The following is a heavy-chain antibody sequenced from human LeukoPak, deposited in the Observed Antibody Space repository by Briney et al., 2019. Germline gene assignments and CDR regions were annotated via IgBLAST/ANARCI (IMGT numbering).Heavy chain of an antibody. Sequence: ASVNVSCKASGYTFTGYYMHWVRQAPGQGLEWMGWINPNSGGTNYAQKFQGRVTMTRDTSISTAYMELNRLRSDDAAMYYCARAVYGSGSYYLFDYWGQGTLVTVSS. CDR2: INPNSGGT. CDR1: GYTFTGYY. V-gene: IGHV1-2*02. D-gene: IGHD3-10*01. CDR3: ARAVYGSGSYYLFDY. J-gene: IGHJ4*02.